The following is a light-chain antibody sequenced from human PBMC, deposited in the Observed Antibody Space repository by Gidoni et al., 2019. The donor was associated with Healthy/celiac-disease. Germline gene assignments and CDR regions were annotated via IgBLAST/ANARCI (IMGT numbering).Light chain of an antibody. V-gene: IGKV3-20*01. CDR1: QSVSSSY. Sequence: IVLTPSPGTPSLSPGERATLSCRASQSVSSSYLDWYQQKPGQAPRLLIYGASSRAAGIPDRCSGSGSGTDFTLTISRLEPEDFAVYYCQQYGSSPTFGGGTKVEIK. CDR2: GAS. CDR3: QQYGSSPT. J-gene: IGKJ4*01.